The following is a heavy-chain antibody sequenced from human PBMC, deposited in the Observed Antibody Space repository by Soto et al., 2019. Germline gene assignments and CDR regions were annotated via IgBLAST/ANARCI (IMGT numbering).Heavy chain of an antibody. J-gene: IGHJ6*03. CDR1: GLNIVDYA. Sequence: GVPIRLSSTAAGLNIVDYAMSWIRKKTGKGLEWVGFIRSKAYGGTTEYAASVKGRFTISRDDSKSIAYLQMNSLKTEDTAVYYCTREPPAAPTYDFWSGYYSHNYYYYMDVWGKGTTVSVSS. CDR2: IRSKAYGGTT. D-gene: IGHD3-3*01. V-gene: IGHV3-49*03. CDR3: TREPPAAPTYDFWSGYYSHNYYYYMDV.